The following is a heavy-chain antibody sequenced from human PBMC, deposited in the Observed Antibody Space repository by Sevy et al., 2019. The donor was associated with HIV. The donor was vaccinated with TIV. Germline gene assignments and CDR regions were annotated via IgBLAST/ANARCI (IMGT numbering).Heavy chain of an antibody. CDR1: GFTFSSYA. V-gene: IGHV3-23*01. D-gene: IGHD2-2*01. J-gene: IGHJ5*02. CDR3: AKEECSTSCYRGGYGWFDP. Sequence: GGSLRLSCAASGFTFSSYAMSWVRQAPGKGLEWVSAISGSGGSTYYVDSVKGRFTISRDNSKNTLYLQMNSLRAEDTAVYYCAKEECSTSCYRGGYGWFDPWGQGTLVTVSS. CDR2: ISGSGGST.